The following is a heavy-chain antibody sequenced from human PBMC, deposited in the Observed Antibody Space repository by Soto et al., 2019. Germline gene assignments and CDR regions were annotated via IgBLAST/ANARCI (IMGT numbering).Heavy chain of an antibody. CDR3: AKHTAMVTWYYYGMDV. Sequence: GGSLRLSCAASGFTFSSYAMSWVRQAPGKGLEWVSAISGSGGSTYYADSVKGRFTISRDNSKNTLYLQMNSLRAEDAAVYYCAKHTAMVTWYYYGMDVWGQGTTVIASS. CDR1: GFTFSSYA. D-gene: IGHD5-18*01. J-gene: IGHJ6*02. V-gene: IGHV3-23*01. CDR2: ISGSGGST.